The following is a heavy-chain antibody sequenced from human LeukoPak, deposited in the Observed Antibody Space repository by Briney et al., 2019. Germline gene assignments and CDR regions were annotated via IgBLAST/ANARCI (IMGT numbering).Heavy chain of an antibody. D-gene: IGHD3-10*01. CDR1: GFTFSIYS. CDR2: ISSSSSTI. CDR3: ARVLLWFGDAFDI. J-gene: IGHJ3*02. V-gene: IGHV3-48*01. Sequence: PGGSLRLSCAASGFTFSIYSMNWVRQAPGKGLEWVSYISSSSSTIYYADSVKGRFTISRDNAKNSLYLQMNSLRAEDTAVYYCARVLLWFGDAFDIWGQGTMVTVSS.